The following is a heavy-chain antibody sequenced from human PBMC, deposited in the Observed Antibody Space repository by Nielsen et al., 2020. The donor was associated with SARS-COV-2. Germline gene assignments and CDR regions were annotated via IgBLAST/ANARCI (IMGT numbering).Heavy chain of an antibody. Sequence: GESLKISCAASGFTFSSYAMHWVRQAPGKGLEWVAVISYDGSNKYYADSVKGRFTISRDNSKNTLYLQMNSLRAEDTAVYYCARGSLGNYYYGMDVWGKGTTVTVSS. J-gene: IGHJ6*04. CDR2: ISYDGSNK. V-gene: IGHV3-30-3*01. D-gene: IGHD3-16*01. CDR3: ARGSLGNYYYGMDV. CDR1: GFTFSSYA.